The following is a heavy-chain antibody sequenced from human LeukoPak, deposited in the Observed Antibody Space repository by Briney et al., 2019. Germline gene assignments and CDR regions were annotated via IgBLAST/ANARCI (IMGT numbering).Heavy chain of an antibody. CDR3: ARASRSGSGSYYSNWFDP. CDR2: INHSGST. V-gene: IGHV4-34*01. CDR1: GGSFSGYY. D-gene: IGHD3-10*01. J-gene: IGHJ5*02. Sequence: SETLSLTCAVHGGSFSGYYWSWIRQPPGKGLEWIGEINHSGSTNYNPSLKSRVTISVDTSKNQFSLKLSSVTAADTAVYYCARASRSGSGSYYSNWFDPWGQGTLVTVSS.